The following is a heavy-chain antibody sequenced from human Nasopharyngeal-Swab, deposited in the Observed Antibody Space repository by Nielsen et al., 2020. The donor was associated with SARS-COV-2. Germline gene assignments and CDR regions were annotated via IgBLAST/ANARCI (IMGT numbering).Heavy chain of an antibody. CDR2: INPGGGSA. V-gene: IGHV1-46*01. J-gene: IGHJ5*02. Sequence: ASVKVSCKASGYTFTRYYIHWVRQDPGQGLEWMGIINPGGGSARYSQNFQSRVTMTRDTSTNTAYMALYSLTSEDTAVYYCARGGDPREVVAATDCFDPWGQGTLVTVSS. D-gene: IGHD2-15*01. CDR3: ARGGDPREVVAATDCFDP. CDR1: GYTFTRYY.